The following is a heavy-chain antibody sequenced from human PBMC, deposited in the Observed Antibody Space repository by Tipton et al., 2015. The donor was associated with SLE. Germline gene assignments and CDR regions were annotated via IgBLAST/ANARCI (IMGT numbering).Heavy chain of an antibody. V-gene: IGHV1-18*04. Sequence: QVQLVQSGAEVKKPGASVKVSCKASGYTFTSYGISWVRQAPGQGLEWMGWISAYNGNTNYAQKLQGRVTMTTDTSTSTAYMELRSLRSDDTAVYYCARRIAAAGTYYYYYMDVWGKGATVTVSS. D-gene: IGHD6-13*01. J-gene: IGHJ6*03. CDR2: ISAYNGNT. CDR3: ARRIAAAGTYYYYYMDV. CDR1: GYTFTSYG.